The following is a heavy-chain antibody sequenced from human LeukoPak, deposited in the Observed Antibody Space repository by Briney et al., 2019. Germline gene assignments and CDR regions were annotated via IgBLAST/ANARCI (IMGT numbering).Heavy chain of an antibody. CDR3: ARSSGWYTPWAGTYYYYYMDV. V-gene: IGHV1-69*13. Sequence: ASVKVSCKASGGTFSSYAISWVRQAPGQGLEWMRGIIPIFGTANYAQKFQGRVTITADESTSTAYMELSSLRSEDTAVYYCARSSGWYTPWAGTYYYYYMDVWGKGTTVTISS. D-gene: IGHD6-19*01. CDR2: IIPIFGTA. CDR1: GGTFSSYA. J-gene: IGHJ6*03.